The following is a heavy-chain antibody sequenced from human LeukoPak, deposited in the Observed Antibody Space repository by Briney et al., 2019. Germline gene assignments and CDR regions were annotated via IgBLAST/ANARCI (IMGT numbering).Heavy chain of an antibody. V-gene: IGHV3-7*05. J-gene: IGHJ4*02. CDR2: INQDGSDK. D-gene: IGHD5-12*01. CDR3: ARLAYNAYHRDY. CDR1: KFTFSAYW. Sequence: PGGSLRLSCAASKFTFSAYWMSWVRQAPGKGLEWVANINQDGSDKYYVDSVKGRFTISRDNAKNSLYLQMNSLRAEDTAVYYCARLAYNAYHRDYWGQGTLVTVSS.